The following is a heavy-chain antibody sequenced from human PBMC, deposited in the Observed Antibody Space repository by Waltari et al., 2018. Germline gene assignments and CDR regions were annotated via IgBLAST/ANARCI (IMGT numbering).Heavy chain of an antibody. Sequence: QVQLVQSGAEVKKPGASVKVSCKVSGYTLTELSMHWVRQAPGKGLEWMGGFDPEDGETIYAQKFQGRVTITADKSTSTAYMELSSLRSEDTAVYYCARGVYYYYGMDVWGQGTTVTVSS. V-gene: IGHV1-24*01. CDR2: FDPEDGET. CDR3: ARGVYYYYGMDV. D-gene: IGHD3-16*01. CDR1: GYTLTELS. J-gene: IGHJ6*02.